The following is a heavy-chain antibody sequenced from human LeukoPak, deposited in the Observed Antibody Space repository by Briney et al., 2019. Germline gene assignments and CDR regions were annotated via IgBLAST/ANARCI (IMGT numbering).Heavy chain of an antibody. CDR1: GASISSYD. Sequence: SETLSLTCTVSGASISSYDWSWIRQPPGKGLEWIGYIFYSVSSNYNPSLKSRVTISRDTSKNQFSLKLSSVTAADTAVYYCARTSPDYYYGMDVWGRGTTVIVSS. V-gene: IGHV4-59*01. CDR3: ARTSPDYYYGMDV. CDR2: IFYSVSS. J-gene: IGHJ6*02.